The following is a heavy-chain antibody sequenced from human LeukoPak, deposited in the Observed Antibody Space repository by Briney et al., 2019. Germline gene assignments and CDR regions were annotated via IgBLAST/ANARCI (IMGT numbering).Heavy chain of an antibody. Sequence: PGGSLRLSCAASGSTFSSYEMNWVRQAPGKGLERVSYISSSGSTIYYADSVKGRFTISRDNAKNSLYLQMNSLRAEDTAVYYCARGLRHYFDYWGQGTLVTVSS. CDR1: GSTFSSYE. J-gene: IGHJ4*02. D-gene: IGHD6-25*01. CDR3: ARGLRHYFDY. V-gene: IGHV3-48*03. CDR2: ISSSGSTI.